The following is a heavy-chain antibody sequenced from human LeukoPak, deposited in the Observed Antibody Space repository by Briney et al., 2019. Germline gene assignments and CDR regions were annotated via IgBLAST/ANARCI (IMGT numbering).Heavy chain of an antibody. CDR1: GGSIRNYY. Sequence: TSETLSLTCTVSGGSIRNYYWSWIRQPPGKGLEWIGYIYYSGSTSYNPSLKSRVTISVDTSKNQFSLKLISVTAADTAVYYCARFITAGGYDALDIWGQGTMVTVSS. CDR2: IYYSGST. J-gene: IGHJ3*02. CDR3: ARFITAGGYDALDI. D-gene: IGHD6-13*01. V-gene: IGHV4-59*08.